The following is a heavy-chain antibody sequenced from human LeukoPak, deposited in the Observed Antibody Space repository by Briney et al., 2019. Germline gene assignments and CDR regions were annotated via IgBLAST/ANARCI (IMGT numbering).Heavy chain of an antibody. Sequence: KESGPALVKPTQTLTPTCTFSGFSLSTSGMRVSWIRQPPGKALEWLARIDWDDDKFYSTSLKTRLTISKDTSKNQVVLTMTNMDPVDTATYYCASYRNDAFDIWGQGTMVTVSS. D-gene: IGHD5-18*01. CDR2: IDWDDDK. CDR3: ASYRNDAFDI. V-gene: IGHV2-70*04. CDR1: GFSLSTSGMR. J-gene: IGHJ3*02.